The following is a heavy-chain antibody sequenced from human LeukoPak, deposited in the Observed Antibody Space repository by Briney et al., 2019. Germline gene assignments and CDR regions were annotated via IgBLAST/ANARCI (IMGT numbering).Heavy chain of an antibody. J-gene: IGHJ6*02. V-gene: IGHV3-33*01. Sequence: QPGGSLRLSCAASGFSFSTYGMHWIRQAPGKGLEWVAVIWHDGSNKYYGDSVKGRFTIPRDNSKNTLYLQMNSLRAEDTAVYYCARGLGDIVVVPAAIKMYYYYGMDVWGQGTTVTVSS. D-gene: IGHD2-2*02. CDR2: IWHDGSNK. CDR1: GFSFSTYG. CDR3: ARGLGDIVVVPAAIKMYYYYGMDV.